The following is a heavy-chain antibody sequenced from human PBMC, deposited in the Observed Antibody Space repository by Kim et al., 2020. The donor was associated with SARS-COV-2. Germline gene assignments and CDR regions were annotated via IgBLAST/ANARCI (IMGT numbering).Heavy chain of an antibody. CDR2: GSDK. CDR3: AKETFYYGD. Sequence: GSDKYYVDSVKGRFNISRDNAKNSLYLQMNSLRAEDSAVYYCAKETFYYGDWGQGTLVTVSS. J-gene: IGHJ4*02. V-gene: IGHV3-7*04. D-gene: IGHD3-10*01.